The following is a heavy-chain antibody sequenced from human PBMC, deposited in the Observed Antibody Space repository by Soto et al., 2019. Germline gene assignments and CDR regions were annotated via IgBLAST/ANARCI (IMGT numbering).Heavy chain of an antibody. J-gene: IGHJ4*02. D-gene: IGHD3-16*01. CDR3: AGVRWGDVDY. CDR1: GFSFSDHY. V-gene: IGHV3-72*01. Sequence: EVQLVESGGGLVQPGGSLRLSRAASGFSFSDHYMDWVRQAPGKGLEWVGRARNKARSYSIEYAASVKGRFTISRDDSKNSVYLQMNSLETEDTAVYYCAGVRWGDVDYWGQGTLVTVSS. CDR2: ARNKARSYSI.